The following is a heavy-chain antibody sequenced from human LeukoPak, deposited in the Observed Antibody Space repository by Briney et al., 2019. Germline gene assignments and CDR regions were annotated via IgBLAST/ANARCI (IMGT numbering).Heavy chain of an antibody. J-gene: IGHJ4*02. CDR1: GGSISSYY. CDR2: IYYSGST. V-gene: IGHV4-59*01. CDR3: ARDANRGYSGYDGGYFDY. D-gene: IGHD5-12*01. Sequence: SETLSLTCTVSGGSISSYYWSWIRQPPGKGLEWIGSIYYSGSTNYNPSLKSRVTISVDTSKNQFSLMLSSVTAADTAVYYCARDANRGYSGYDGGYFDYWGQGTLVTVSS.